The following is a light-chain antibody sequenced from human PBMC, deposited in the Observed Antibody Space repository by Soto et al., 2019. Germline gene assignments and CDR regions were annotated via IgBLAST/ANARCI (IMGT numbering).Light chain of an antibody. CDR3: QQRSNWRT. J-gene: IGKJ1*01. CDR2: DAS. Sequence: EIVLTQSPATLSLSPGERATLSCRASQSVSSYLAWYQQKPGQAPRLLIYDASNRATGIPARFSGSGSGTDFTLTISSLEPEDFAFYYCQQRSNWRTFAQGTKVEIK. CDR1: QSVSSY. V-gene: IGKV3-11*01.